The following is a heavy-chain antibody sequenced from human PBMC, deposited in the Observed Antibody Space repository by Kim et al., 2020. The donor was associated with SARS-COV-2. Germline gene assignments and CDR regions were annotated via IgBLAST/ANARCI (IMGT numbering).Heavy chain of an antibody. J-gene: IGHJ4*02. Sequence: SVKVSCKASGGTFSSYAISWVRQAAGQGLEWMGGIIPIFGSANYAQKFQGRVTIYADESTSTAYMELSSLRAEDTAVYYCARGDVLRGVRSIAVTKFDYWGQGTLVTVSS. V-gene: IGHV1-69*13. CDR3: ARGDVLRGVRSIAVTKFDY. D-gene: IGHD3-10*01. CDR2: IIPIFGSA. CDR1: GGTFSSYA.